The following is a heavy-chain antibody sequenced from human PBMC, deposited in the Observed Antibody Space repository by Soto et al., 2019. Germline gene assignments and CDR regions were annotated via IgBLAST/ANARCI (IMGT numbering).Heavy chain of an antibody. J-gene: IGHJ6*03. CDR1: GYTFTIYS. V-gene: IGHV1-3*01. CDR2: INAGNGNT. D-gene: IGHD2-2*01. CDR3: ASSPEYCSSTSCPFMDV. Sequence: ASVKVSCKASGYTFTIYSMHWVRQAPGQRLEWMGWINAGNGNTKYSQKFQGRVTITRDTSASTAYMELSSLRSEDTAVYYCASSPEYCSSTSCPFMDVWGKGTTVTVSS.